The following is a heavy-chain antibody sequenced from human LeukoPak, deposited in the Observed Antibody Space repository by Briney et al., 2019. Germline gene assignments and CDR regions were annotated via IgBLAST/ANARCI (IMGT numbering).Heavy chain of an antibody. J-gene: IGHJ4*02. Sequence: SETLSLTCTVSGGSISSYYWSWIRQPPGKGLEWIGYIYYIGSTNYSPSLKSRVTMSVDTSKNQFSLKLSSVTAADTAVYYCARGSSGSAPFDYWGQGTLVTVSS. CDR3: ARGSSGSAPFDY. CDR2: IYYIGST. V-gene: IGHV4-59*01. D-gene: IGHD6-19*01. CDR1: GGSISSYY.